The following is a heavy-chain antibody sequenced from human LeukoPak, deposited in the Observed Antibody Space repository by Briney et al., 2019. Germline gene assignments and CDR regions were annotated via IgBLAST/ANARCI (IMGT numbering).Heavy chain of an antibody. CDR3: ASCYDSSGYTWAFDI. J-gene: IGHJ3*02. V-gene: IGHV3-21*01. Sequence: PGGSLRLSCAASGFTFSSCSMSWVRQAPGKGLEWVSSISSSGSYIYYADSVKGRFTISRDNAKNSLYLQMNSLRAEDTAVYYCASCYDSSGYTWAFDIWGQGTMVTVSS. CDR2: ISSSGSYI. CDR1: GFTFSSCS. D-gene: IGHD3-22*01.